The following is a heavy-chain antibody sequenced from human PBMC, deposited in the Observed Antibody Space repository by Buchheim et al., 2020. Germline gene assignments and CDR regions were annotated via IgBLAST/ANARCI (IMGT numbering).Heavy chain of an antibody. Sequence: QVQLQQWGAGLLKPSETLSLTCAVYGGSFSGYYWSWIRQPPGKGLEWIGDINHSGSTNYNPSLKRLVTISVDTSKHQFSLKLSSVTAADTAVYYCARTTYDSSGYRYYYYYGMDVWGQGTT. CDR2: INHSGST. D-gene: IGHD3-22*01. J-gene: IGHJ6*02. CDR1: GGSFSGYY. CDR3: ARTTYDSSGYRYYYYYGMDV. V-gene: IGHV4-34*01.